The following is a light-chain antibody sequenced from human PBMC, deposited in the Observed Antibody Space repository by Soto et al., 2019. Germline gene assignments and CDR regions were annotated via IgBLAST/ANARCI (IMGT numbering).Light chain of an antibody. CDR3: MQALQTPIT. J-gene: IGKJ3*01. CDR2: LGS. CDR1: QSLLHSNGYNY. V-gene: IGKV2-28*01. Sequence: DIVMTQSPLSLPVTPGEPASISCRSSQSLLHSNGYNYLDWYLQKPGQSPQLLIYLGSNRASGVPDRFSGSGPGTDFTLKISRVEAKDVGVYYCMQALQTPITFGPGTKVDIK.